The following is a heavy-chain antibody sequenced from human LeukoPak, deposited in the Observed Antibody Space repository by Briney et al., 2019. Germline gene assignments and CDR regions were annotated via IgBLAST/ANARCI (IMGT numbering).Heavy chain of an antibody. D-gene: IGHD6-13*01. J-gene: IGHJ4*02. V-gene: IGHV3-23*01. CDR1: GFTFSSYA. CDR3: AKDGGIAAAGTSVYFDY. CDR2: ISGSGGST. Sequence: TGGSLRLSCAASGFTFSSYAMSWVRQAPGKGLQWVSGISGSGGSTYYADFVKGRFTISRDNSKNTLSLQMNSLRAEDTAVYYCAKDGGIAAAGTSVYFDYWGQGTLVTVSS.